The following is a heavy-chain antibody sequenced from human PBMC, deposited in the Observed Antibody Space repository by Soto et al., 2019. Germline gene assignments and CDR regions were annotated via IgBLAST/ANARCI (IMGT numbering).Heavy chain of an antibody. D-gene: IGHD4-17*01. Sequence: TSETLSLTCAVYGGSFSGYYWSWIRQPPGKGLEWIGYVYYSGTTNYNPSLKSRVTISVDLSKNQFSLRLSSVTTADTALYYCARTTAVPNTLRSRYFFDYWGQGTLVTVSS. CDR2: VYYSGTT. V-gene: IGHV4-34*11. CDR1: GGSFSGYY. J-gene: IGHJ4*02. CDR3: ARTTAVPNTLRSRYFFDY.